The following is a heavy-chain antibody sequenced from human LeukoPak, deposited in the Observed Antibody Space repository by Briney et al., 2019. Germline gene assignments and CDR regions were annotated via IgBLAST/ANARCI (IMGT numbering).Heavy chain of an antibody. V-gene: IGHV3-66*04. J-gene: IGHJ4*02. D-gene: IGHD4-17*01. CDR3: ARRGYGDYAPFDY. Sequence: EPGGSLRLSCAVSGFTVSSNYMSWVRQAPGKGLEWVSLIYSGGTTYYADSVKGRFTISRDNSKNTLYLQVNSLRAEDTAVYYCARRGYGDYAPFDYWGQGTLVTVSS. CDR1: GFTVSSNY. CDR2: IYSGGTT.